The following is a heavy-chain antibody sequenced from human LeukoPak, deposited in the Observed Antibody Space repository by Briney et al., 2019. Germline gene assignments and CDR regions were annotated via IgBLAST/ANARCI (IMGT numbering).Heavy chain of an antibody. CDR3: AKDTRGLKPYYFDH. CDR1: GFTFRSYA. CDR2: LSDSGYGT. D-gene: IGHD3-10*01. Sequence: GGSLRLSCAASGFTFRSYAMNWVRQAPGKGLEWVSGLSDSGYGTYYADSAKGRFTISRDNSKNTLYLQMNSLRAEDTAVYYCAKDTRGLKPYYFDHWGQGIMVTVSS. V-gene: IGHV3-23*01. J-gene: IGHJ4*02.